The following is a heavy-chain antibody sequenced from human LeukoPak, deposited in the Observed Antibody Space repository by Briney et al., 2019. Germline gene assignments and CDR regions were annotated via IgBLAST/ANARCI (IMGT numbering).Heavy chain of an antibody. CDR3: AGEGKDGQLLSIPFDY. J-gene: IGHJ4*02. D-gene: IGHD2-2*01. CDR2: INWNGGST. CDR1: GFTFDDYG. Sequence: GGSLRLSCAASGFTFDDYGMSWVRQAPGKGLEWVSGINWNGGSTGYADSVKGRFTISRDNAKNSLYLQMNSLRAEDTALYHCAGEGKDGQLLSIPFDYWGQGTLVTVSS. V-gene: IGHV3-20*01.